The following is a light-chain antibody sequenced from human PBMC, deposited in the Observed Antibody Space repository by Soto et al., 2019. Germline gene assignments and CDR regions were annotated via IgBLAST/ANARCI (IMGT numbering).Light chain of an antibody. CDR2: EVT. CDR1: SSDVGAYNY. V-gene: IGLV2-14*01. J-gene: IGLJ3*02. CDR3: NSYTSSSARV. Sequence: QSALTQPASVSGSPGQSITISCTGTSSDVGAYNYVSWYQQYPGKAPKLIIYEVTNRPSGVSNRFSGSKSGNTASLTISGLQAEDEADYYCNSYTSSSARVFGGGTTLTVL.